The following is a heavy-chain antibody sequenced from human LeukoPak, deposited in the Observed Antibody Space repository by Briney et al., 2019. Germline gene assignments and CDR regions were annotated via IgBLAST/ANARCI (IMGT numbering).Heavy chain of an antibody. Sequence: GGSLRLSCAASGFTFSSYAMSWVRQAPGKGLEWVAVIWYDGSNKYYADSVKGRFTISRDNSKNTLYLQMNSLRAEDTAVYYCTKEPLLRVSYNCFDPWGQGTLVTVSS. CDR3: TKEPLLRVSYNCFDP. CDR2: IWYDGSNK. V-gene: IGHV3-33*06. J-gene: IGHJ5*02. CDR1: GFTFSSYA. D-gene: IGHD3-9*01.